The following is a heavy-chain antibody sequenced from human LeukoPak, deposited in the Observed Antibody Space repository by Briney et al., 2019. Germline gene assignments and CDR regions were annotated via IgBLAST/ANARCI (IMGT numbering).Heavy chain of an antibody. CDR2: INTNTGNP. CDR3: ARYTAMDLFDY. CDR1: GYTFTSYA. V-gene: IGHV7-4-1*02. J-gene: IGHJ4*02. Sequence: ASVKVSCKASGYTFTSYAMDWVRQAPGQGLEWMGWINTNTGNPTYAQGFTGRFVFSLDASVSTAYLQISSLKAEDTAVYYCARYTAMDLFDYWGQGTLVTVSS. D-gene: IGHD5-18*01.